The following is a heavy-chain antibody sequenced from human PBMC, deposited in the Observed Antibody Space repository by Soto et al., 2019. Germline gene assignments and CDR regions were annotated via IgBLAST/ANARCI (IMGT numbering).Heavy chain of an antibody. CDR1: GGSISSSSYY. CDR3: ASRSLTVTTHIDY. CDR2: IYYSGST. V-gene: IGHV4-39*01. Sequence: SETLSRTCTVSGGSISSSSYYWGWIRQPPGKGLEWIGSIYYSGSTYYNPSLKSRVTISVDTSKNQFSLKLSSVTAADTAVYYCASRSLTVTTHIDYWGQGTLVTVSS. J-gene: IGHJ4*02. D-gene: IGHD4-17*01.